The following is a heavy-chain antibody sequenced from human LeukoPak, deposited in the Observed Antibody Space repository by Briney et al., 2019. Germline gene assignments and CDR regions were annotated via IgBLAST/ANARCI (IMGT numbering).Heavy chain of an antibody. CDR1: GYTVTSNY. Sequence: ASVKVSCKAFGYTVTSNYMHWVRQAPGQGPEWMGVISPSGGSTTYAQKFQGRVTLTRDMSTSTDYLELSSLRSEDTAVYYCATLAGEHQAPFHYWGQGTLVTVSS. D-gene: IGHD1-26*01. J-gene: IGHJ4*02. V-gene: IGHV1-46*01. CDR2: ISPSGGST. CDR3: ATLAGEHQAPFHY.